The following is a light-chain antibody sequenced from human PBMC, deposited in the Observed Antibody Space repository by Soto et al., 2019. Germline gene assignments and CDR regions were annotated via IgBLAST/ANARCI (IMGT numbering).Light chain of an antibody. CDR2: GAS. CDR1: QSVSSSY. V-gene: IGKV3-20*01. Sequence: ECPGNLALVSGERATLSFRVSQSVSSSYLAWYQQKPGQAPRLLIYGASSRATGIPDRFSGSGSGTDVTLTISSLEPEDFATFFCQQVRGCPLTVGGGTKVDIK. CDR3: QQVRGCPLT. J-gene: IGKJ4*01.